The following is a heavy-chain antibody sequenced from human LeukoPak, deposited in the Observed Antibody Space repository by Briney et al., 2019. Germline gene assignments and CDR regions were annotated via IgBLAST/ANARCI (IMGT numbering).Heavy chain of an antibody. CDR1: GFTFSTYA. V-gene: IGHV3-23*01. CDR2: ISDSGANT. Sequence: GGPLRLTCAASGFTFSTYAMSWVRQAPGKGLEWVSTISDSGANTYYADSVRGRFTISRDNSKNTLYLQKNSLRADDTAIYYCAKSMTLQWRGFFDLWGRGTHVTVSS. CDR3: AKSMTLQWRGFFDL. J-gene: IGHJ2*01. D-gene: IGHD6-19*01.